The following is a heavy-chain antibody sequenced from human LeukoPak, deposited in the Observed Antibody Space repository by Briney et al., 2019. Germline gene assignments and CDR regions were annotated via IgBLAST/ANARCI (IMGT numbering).Heavy chain of an antibody. CDR1: GGSFSGYY. Sequence: PSETLSLTCAVYGGSFSGYYWSWIRQPPGKGLEWIGEINHSGSTNYNPSHKSRVTISVDTSKNQFSLKLSSVTAADTAVYYCASVYCSSTSCYADYWGQGTLVTVSS. V-gene: IGHV4-34*01. J-gene: IGHJ4*02. D-gene: IGHD2-2*01. CDR3: ASVYCSSTSCYADY. CDR2: INHSGST.